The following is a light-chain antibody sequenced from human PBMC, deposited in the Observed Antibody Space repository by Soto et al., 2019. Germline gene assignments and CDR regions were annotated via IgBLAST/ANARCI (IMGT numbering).Light chain of an antibody. V-gene: IGKV3-20*01. J-gene: IGKJ1*01. CDR2: AAS. Sequence: EIVLTQSPGTLSLSPGERATLSCRASQSVSSNYLGWYQQKPGQAPRLLIYAASSRATGIPDRFSGSGSGTEFTLTISNLRPEDFAVYYCQQYRSWPRTFGQGTKVDI. CDR3: QQYRSWPRT. CDR1: QSVSSNY.